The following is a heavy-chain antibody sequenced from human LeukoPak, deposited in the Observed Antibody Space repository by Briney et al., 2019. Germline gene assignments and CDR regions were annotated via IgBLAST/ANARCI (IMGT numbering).Heavy chain of an antibody. Sequence: PGGSLRLSRAASGFTFNDYAIYWVRQSPGRGLEWVALIRDDGSDTYHADSVKGRFTISRDNSKNTVFLRMNSLRGEDSAIYYCAKSDGHGTGYGFHIWGQGTMVTVSS. J-gene: IGHJ3*02. CDR2: IRDDGSDT. D-gene: IGHD6-19*01. CDR3: AKSDGHGTGYGFHI. CDR1: GFTFNDYA. V-gene: IGHV3-30*02.